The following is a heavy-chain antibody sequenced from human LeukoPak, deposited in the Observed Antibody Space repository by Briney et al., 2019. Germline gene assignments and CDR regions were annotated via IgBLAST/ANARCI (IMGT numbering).Heavy chain of an antibody. Sequence: PSETLSLTCTVSGGSISSYYWSWIRQPPGKGLEWIGYIYTSGSTNYNPSLKSRVTISVDTSKNQFSLKLSSVTAADTAVYYCARREGEHSSSWYGGDWFDPWGQGTLVTVSS. J-gene: IGHJ5*02. V-gene: IGHV4-4*09. CDR1: GGSISSYY. D-gene: IGHD6-13*01. CDR3: ARREGEHSSSWYGGDWFDP. CDR2: IYTSGST.